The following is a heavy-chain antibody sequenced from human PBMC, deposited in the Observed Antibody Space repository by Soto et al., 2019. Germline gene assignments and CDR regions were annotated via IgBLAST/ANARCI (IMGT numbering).Heavy chain of an antibody. J-gene: IGHJ4*02. CDR3: ARTYSSSRKSYYFDY. D-gene: IGHD6-13*01. CDR2: IYYSGST. Sequence: GGSISSYYWSWIRQPPGKGLEWIGYIYYSGSTNYNPSLKSRVTISVDTSKNQFSLKLSSVTAADTAVYYCARTYSSSRKSYYFDYWGQGTLVTVSS. CDR1: GGSISSYY. V-gene: IGHV4-59*08.